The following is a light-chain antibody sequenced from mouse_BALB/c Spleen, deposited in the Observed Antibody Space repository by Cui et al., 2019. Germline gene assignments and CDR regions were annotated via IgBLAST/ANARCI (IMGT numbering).Light chain of an antibody. CDR2: RAN. CDR3: LQYDEFPYT. Sequence: DIKMTQSPSSMYAYLGERVTITCKASHDINSYLSWFQQKPGKSPKTLIYRANRLVDGVPSRFSGSGSGQDYSLTISSLEYEDMGMYYCLQYDEFPYTFGGGTKLEIK. CDR1: HDINSY. V-gene: IGKV14-111*01. J-gene: IGKJ2*01.